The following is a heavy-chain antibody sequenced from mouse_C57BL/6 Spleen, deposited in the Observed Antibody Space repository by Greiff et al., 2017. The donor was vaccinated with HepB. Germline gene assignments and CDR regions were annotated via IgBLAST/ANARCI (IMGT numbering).Heavy chain of an antibody. CDR3: ARGGPLDPFAY. J-gene: IGHJ3*01. CDR2: ISYDGSN. V-gene: IGHV3-6*01. CDR1: GYSITSGYY. Sequence: ESGPGLVKPSQSLSLTCSVTGYSITSGYYWNWIRQFPGNKLEWMGYISYDGSNNYNPSLKNRISITRDTSKNQFFLKLNSVTTEDTATYYCARGGPLDPFAYWGQGTLVTVSA.